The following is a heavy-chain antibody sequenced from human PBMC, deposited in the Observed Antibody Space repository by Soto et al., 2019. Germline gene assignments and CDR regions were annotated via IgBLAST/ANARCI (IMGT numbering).Heavy chain of an antibody. CDR2: INHSGST. Sequence: SETLSLTCAVYGGSFSGYYWSWIRQPPGKGLEWIGEINHSGSTNYNPSLKSRVTISVDTSKNQFSLKLSSVTAADTAVYYCARGPRLTTYYYDSSGYYWGQGTLVTVSS. CDR3: ARGPRLTTYYYDSSGYY. D-gene: IGHD3-22*01. V-gene: IGHV4-34*01. J-gene: IGHJ4*02. CDR1: GGSFSGYY.